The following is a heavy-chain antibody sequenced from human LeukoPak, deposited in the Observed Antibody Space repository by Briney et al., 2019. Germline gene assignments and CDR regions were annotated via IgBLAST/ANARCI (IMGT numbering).Heavy chain of an antibody. CDR2: IWYDGSNK. CDR3: ARDQVYDSSGYEGDY. Sequence: GGSLRLSCAASGFTFSSYGMHWVRQAPGKGLEWVAVIWYDGSNKYYADSVKGRFTISRDNSKNTLYLQMNSLRAEDTVVYYCARDQVYDSSGYEGDYWGQGTLVTVSS. D-gene: IGHD3-22*01. V-gene: IGHV3-33*01. J-gene: IGHJ4*02. CDR1: GFTFSSYG.